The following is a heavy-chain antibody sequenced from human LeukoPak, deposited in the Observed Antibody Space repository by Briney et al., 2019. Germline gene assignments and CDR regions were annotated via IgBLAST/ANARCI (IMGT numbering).Heavy chain of an antibody. CDR1: GFIFSSHG. D-gene: IGHD3-10*01. CDR3: AKAEEGGTMVRGVTNPNLIDY. J-gene: IGHJ4*02. V-gene: IGHV3-23*01. CDR2: ISGSGGST. Sequence: GGTLRLSCAASGFIFSSHGMNWVRQAPGKRLEWVSAISGSGGSTYYADSVKGRFTISRDNSKNTLYLQMNSLRAEDTAVYYCAKAEEGGTMVRGVTNPNLIDYWGQGTLVTVSS.